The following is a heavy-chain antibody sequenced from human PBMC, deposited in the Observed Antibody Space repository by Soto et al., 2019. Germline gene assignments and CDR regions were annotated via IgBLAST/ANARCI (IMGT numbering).Heavy chain of an antibody. J-gene: IGHJ4*02. CDR2: IYYSGST. D-gene: IGHD3-22*01. CDR3: ARERHDYYDSSGYLDY. CDR1: GGSISSGGYY. Sequence: LSLTCTVSGGSISSGGYYWSWIRQHPGKGLEWIGYIYYSGSTYYSPSLKSRVTISVDTSKNQFSLKLSSVTAADTAVYYCARERHDYYDSSGYLDYWGQGTMVTVSS. V-gene: IGHV4-31*03.